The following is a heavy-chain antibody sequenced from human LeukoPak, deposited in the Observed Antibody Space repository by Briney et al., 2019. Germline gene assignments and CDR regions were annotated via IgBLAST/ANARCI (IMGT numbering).Heavy chain of an antibody. J-gene: IGHJ4*02. CDR3: ARDSPGILIFGVVTPN. Sequence: PGGSLRLSCAASGFTFSSYAMSWVRQAPGKGLEWVSAISGSGGSTYYADSVKGRFTISRDNSKNTLYLQMNSLRPEDTAVYYCARDSPGILIFGVVTPNGGQGTLVTVSS. CDR1: GFTFSSYA. CDR2: ISGSGGST. D-gene: IGHD3-3*01. V-gene: IGHV3-23*01.